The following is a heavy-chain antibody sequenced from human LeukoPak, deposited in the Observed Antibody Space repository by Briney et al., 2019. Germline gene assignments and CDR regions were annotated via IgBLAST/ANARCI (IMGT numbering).Heavy chain of an antibody. Sequence: GGSLRLSCAASGFSFSDYYMSWICQAPGKGLEWVSYINSGGSTISDADSVKGRFTISRDNAQNSLFLQMNSLRAEDTAVYYCARQASGNYFDFWGQGTLVTVSS. CDR3: ARQASGNYFDF. V-gene: IGHV3-11*01. D-gene: IGHD3-10*01. CDR1: GFSFSDYY. CDR2: INSGGSTI. J-gene: IGHJ4*02.